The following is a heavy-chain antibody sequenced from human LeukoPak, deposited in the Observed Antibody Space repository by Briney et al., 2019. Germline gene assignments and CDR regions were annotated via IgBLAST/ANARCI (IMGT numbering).Heavy chain of an antibody. CDR2: IYSDNT. V-gene: IGHV3-53*01. Sequence: PGGSLRLSCTVSGFTVSSNSMSWVRQAPGKGLEWLSFIYSDNTHYSDSVKGRFTISRDNSKNTLYLQMNRLRAEDTAVYYCARRAGAYSHPYDYWGQGTLVTVSS. CDR3: ARRAGAYSHPYDY. D-gene: IGHD4/OR15-4a*01. CDR1: GFTVSSNS. J-gene: IGHJ4*02.